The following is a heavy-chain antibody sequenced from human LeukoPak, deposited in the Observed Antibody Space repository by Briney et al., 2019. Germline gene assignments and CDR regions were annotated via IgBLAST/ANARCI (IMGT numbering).Heavy chain of an antibody. CDR2: IYHSGFT. V-gene: IGHV4-38-2*02. CDR1: NYSINNGYY. CDR3: LRDKAGSFYGSGGYHFNYNGMDV. Sequence: PSETLSLTCTVSNYSINNGYYWGWIRQPPGRGLEWIGSIYHSGFTYSNPFLTSRLTMSIDASKNEFSLRLTSVTAADTAIYYCLRDKAGSFYGSGGYHFNYNGMDVWGQGTAVTVSS. J-gene: IGHJ6*02. D-gene: IGHD3-10*01.